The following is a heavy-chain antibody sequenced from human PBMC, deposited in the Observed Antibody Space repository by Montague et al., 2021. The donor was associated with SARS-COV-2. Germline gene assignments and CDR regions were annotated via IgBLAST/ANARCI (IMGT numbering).Heavy chain of an antibody. CDR3: ARGPHYDILTSYYKDGMDV. CDR2: IYTSGST. V-gene: IGHV4-61*02. D-gene: IGHD3-9*01. J-gene: IGHJ6*02. CDR1: GGSISTGSYY. Sequence: TLSLTCTVSGGSISTGSYYWSWIRQPAGKGLEWIGRIYTSGSTNYNPSLKSRVTISVDTSKNQLSLKLSSVTAADTAVYYCARGPHYDILTSYYKDGMDVWGQGTTVTVSS.